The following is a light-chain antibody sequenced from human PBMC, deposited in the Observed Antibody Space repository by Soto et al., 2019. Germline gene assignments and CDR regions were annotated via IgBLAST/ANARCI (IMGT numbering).Light chain of an antibody. Sequence: DIQMTQSPSTLSASVGDRVTITCRASQSISIWLAWYQQKPGKAPKILIYKASSLERGVPSRFSGSGSGTEFTLTISSLQPDDFATYYCQQYSTYTPRTFGQGTKVDIK. CDR1: QSISIW. CDR2: KAS. V-gene: IGKV1-5*03. CDR3: QQYSTYTPRT. J-gene: IGKJ1*01.